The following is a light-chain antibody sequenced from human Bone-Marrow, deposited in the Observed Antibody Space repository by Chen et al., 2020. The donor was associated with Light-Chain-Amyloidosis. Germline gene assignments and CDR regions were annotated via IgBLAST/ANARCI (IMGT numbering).Light chain of an antibody. CDR1: NIGSTS. CDR2: DDS. CDR3: QVWDRSSDRPV. V-gene: IGLV3-21*02. Sequence: SYVLTQPSSLLHAPGQTATNACWGNNIGSTSVHWYQQTPGQAPLLVVYDDSDRPSGIPERLSGSNSGNTATLTISRVEAGDEADYYCQVWDRSSDRPVFGGGTKLTVL. J-gene: IGLJ3*02.